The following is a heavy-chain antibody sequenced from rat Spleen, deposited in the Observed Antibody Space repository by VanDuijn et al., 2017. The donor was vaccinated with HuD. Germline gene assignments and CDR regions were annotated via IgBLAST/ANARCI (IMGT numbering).Heavy chain of an antibody. J-gene: IGHJ2*01. Sequence: EVQLVESGGGLVQPGRSLKLSCAASGFTFSDYNMAWVRQAPKKGLEWVATISYDGSSTYYRDSVKGRFTISRDNAKSTLYLQMDSLRSEDTATYYGARHNNYYFDYWGQGVMVTVSS. CDR1: GFTFSDYN. CDR2: ISYDGSST. V-gene: IGHV5-7*01. D-gene: IGHD1-10*01. CDR3: ARHNNYYFDY.